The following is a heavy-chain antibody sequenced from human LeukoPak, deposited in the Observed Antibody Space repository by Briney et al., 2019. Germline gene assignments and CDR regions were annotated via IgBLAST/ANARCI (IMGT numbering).Heavy chain of an antibody. CDR2: IYYSGST. Sequence: KASETLSLTCTVSDGSISSYYWSWIRQPPGKGLEWIGYIYYSGSTSYNPSLKSRVTISVDTSKNQFSLKLRSVTAADTAVYYCARVTGYMIEDYFDYWGQGILVTVSS. CDR3: ARVTGYMIEDYFDY. D-gene: IGHD3-9*01. V-gene: IGHV4-59*01. J-gene: IGHJ4*02. CDR1: DGSISSYY.